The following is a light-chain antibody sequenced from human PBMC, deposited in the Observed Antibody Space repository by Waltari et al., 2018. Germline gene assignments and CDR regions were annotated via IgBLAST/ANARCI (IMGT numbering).Light chain of an antibody. CDR3: SSYTTTSTVGV. CDR2: EVT. Sequence: QSALTQPASVSGSPGQSTTISCTGTHSALVTFKCSTCHYPLHPTAPHSIIQYTRSHRHPGQAHKLIVYEVTNRPSGVSDRFSGSKSGYTASLTISELQAEDEADYYCSSYTTTSTVGVFGGGTKLTVL. V-gene: IGLV2-14*01. J-gene: IGLJ2*01. CDR1: HSALVTFKCSTC.